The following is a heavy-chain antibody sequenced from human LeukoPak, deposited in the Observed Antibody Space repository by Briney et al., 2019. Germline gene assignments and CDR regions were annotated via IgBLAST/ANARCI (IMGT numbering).Heavy chain of an antibody. J-gene: IGHJ4*02. V-gene: IGHV7-4-1*02. D-gene: IGHD1-14*01. CDR2: INTNTGNP. CDR3: ARKKVEPDRYFDY. CDR1: GYTFTTYT. Sequence: ASVKVSCKAAGYTFTTYTMTWVRQAPGQGLELMGWINTNTGNPTYAQDFTGRFVFSLDTSVSTAYLQISSLKAEDTAVYYCARKKVEPDRYFDYWGQGTLVTVSS.